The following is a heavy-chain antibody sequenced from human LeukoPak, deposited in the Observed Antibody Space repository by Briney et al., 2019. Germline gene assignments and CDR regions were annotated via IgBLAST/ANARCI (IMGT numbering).Heavy chain of an antibody. D-gene: IGHD4-23*01. Sequence: GGSLRLSCAASGFTFSSYAMSWVRQAPGKGLDWVSAISGSGGNTYYADSVKGRLTISRDNSKNTLYLQMNSLRAEDTAVYYCAKEQYGGNPQYYFDYWGQGTLVTVSS. CDR3: AKEQYGGNPQYYFDY. V-gene: IGHV3-23*01. CDR2: ISGSGGNT. J-gene: IGHJ4*02. CDR1: GFTFSSYA.